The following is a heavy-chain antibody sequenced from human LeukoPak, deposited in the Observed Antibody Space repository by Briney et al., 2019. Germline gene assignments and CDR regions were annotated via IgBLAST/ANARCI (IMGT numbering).Heavy chain of an antibody. V-gene: IGHV4-39*01. Sequence: SETLSLTCTVSGGSISSSTYYWGWIRQPPGKGLEWIGNIHYSGSTHYNPSLKSRVTISVDTSKKQFSLKVSSVTAADTAVYYCARAVAGSFDYWGQGTLVTVSS. CDR3: ARAVAGSFDY. J-gene: IGHJ4*02. CDR1: GGSISSSTYY. CDR2: IHYSGST. D-gene: IGHD6-19*01.